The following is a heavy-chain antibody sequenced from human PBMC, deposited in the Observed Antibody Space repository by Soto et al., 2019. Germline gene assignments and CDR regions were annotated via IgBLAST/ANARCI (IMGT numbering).Heavy chain of an antibody. CDR2: ICYSGST. CDR1: GGSISSYY. CDR3: ARESVGNRLGFDY. D-gene: IGHD1-26*01. Sequence: QVQLQESGPGLMKPSETLSLTCTVSGGSISSYYWSWIRQPPGKGLEWIGYICYSGSTNYNPSLKSRVTISVDTSKNQFSLKLSSVTAADTAVYYCARESVGNRLGFDYWGQGTLVTVSS. J-gene: IGHJ4*02. V-gene: IGHV4-59*01.